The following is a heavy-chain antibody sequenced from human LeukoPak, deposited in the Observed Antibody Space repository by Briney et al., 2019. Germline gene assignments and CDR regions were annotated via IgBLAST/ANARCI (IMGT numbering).Heavy chain of an antibody. CDR3: AGETLRGYSYGPHDY. D-gene: IGHD5-18*01. Sequence: GASVKVSCKASGYTFTSYGISWVRQAPGQGLEWMGGIIPIFGTANYAQKFQGRVTITTDESTSTAYMELSSLRSEDTAVYYCAGETLRGYSYGPHDYWGQGTLVTVSS. J-gene: IGHJ4*02. CDR1: GYTFTSYG. V-gene: IGHV1-69*05. CDR2: IIPIFGTA.